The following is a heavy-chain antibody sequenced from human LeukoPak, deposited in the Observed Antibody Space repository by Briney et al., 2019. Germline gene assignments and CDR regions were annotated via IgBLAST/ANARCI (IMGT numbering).Heavy chain of an antibody. D-gene: IGHD3-10*01. V-gene: IGHV4-59*08. J-gene: IGHJ3*02. CDR2: IYYSGST. Sequence: PSETLSLTCTVSGGSISSYYWSWIRQPPGKGLEWIGYIYYSGSTNYNPSLKSRVTISVDTSKNQFSLKLSSVTAADTAVYYCATFGDYYYGSGFHAFDIWGQGTMVTVSS. CDR3: ATFGDYYYGSGFHAFDI. CDR1: GGSISSYY.